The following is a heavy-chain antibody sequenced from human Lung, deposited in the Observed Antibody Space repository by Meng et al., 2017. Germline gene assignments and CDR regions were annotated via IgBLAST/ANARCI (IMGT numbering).Heavy chain of an antibody. V-gene: IGHV4-34*01. D-gene: IGHD3-10*01. Sequence: VPLRQWGAGLVKPSETLSLTCAVYGGSFSGYYWSWIRQPPGKGLEWIGEINHSGSTNYNPSLKSRVTISVDTSKNQFSLKLSSVTAADTAVYYCARRSLLWFGELFRYWGQGTLVTVSS. J-gene: IGHJ4*02. CDR3: ARRSLLWFGELFRY. CDR1: GGSFSGYY. CDR2: INHSGST.